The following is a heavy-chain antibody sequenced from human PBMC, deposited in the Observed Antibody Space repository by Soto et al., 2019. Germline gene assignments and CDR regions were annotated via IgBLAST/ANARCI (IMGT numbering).Heavy chain of an antibody. CDR3: ARVPDY. CDR1: GGSIRSGGFS. CDR2: MYHSGTT. D-gene: IGHD2-2*01. Sequence: TLRLPRGVSGGSIRSGGFSRSWNRQPPGKGLEWIGYMYHSGTTYYNPSLKSRVTISIDRSKNQFSLKLSSVTAADTAVYYGARVPDYWGQGILVPVSS. V-gene: IGHV4-30-2*01. J-gene: IGHJ4*02.